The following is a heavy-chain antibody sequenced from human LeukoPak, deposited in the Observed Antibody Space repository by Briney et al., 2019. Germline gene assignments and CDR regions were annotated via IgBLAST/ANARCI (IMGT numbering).Heavy chain of an antibody. CDR2: IYTSGST. Sequence: PSQTLSLTCTVSGASISSGSYYWSWIRQPAGKGLEWIGRIYTSGSTNYNPSLKSRVTISVDTSRNQFSLKLSSVTAADTAVYYCARMVRRLERLNIGGSSDYAAIYHFDYWGQGTLVTVSS. D-gene: IGHD5-12*01. J-gene: IGHJ4*02. CDR3: ARMVRRLERLNIGGSSDYAAIYHFDY. V-gene: IGHV4-61*02. CDR1: GASISSGSYY.